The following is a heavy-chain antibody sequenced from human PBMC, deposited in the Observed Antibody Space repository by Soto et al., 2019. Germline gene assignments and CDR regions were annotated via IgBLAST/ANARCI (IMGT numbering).Heavy chain of an antibody. D-gene: IGHD3-3*01. CDR3: ASSHRDHYDFWSGYYPNYFDY. CDR2: ISSSSSYI. J-gene: IGHJ4*02. Sequence: PWGSLRLSCAASGFTFSSYSMNWVRQAPGKGLEWVLSISSSSSYIYYADSVKGRFTISRDNAKNSLYLQMNSLRAEDTAVYYCASSHRDHYDFWSGYYPNYFDYWGQGTLVTVSS. CDR1: GFTFSSYS. V-gene: IGHV3-21*01.